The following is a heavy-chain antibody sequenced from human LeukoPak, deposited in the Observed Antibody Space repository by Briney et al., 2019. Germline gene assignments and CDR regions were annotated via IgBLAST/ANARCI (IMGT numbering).Heavy chain of an antibody. CDR1: GFTFSSYS. CDR3: ARDVYYYDSSGYYRNYYFDY. V-gene: IGHV3-21*01. D-gene: IGHD3-22*01. J-gene: IGHJ4*02. CDR2: ISSSSSYI. Sequence: GGSLRLSCAASGFTFSSYSMNWVRQAPGKGLEWVSSISSSSSYIHYADSVKGRFTISRDNAKNSLYLQMNSLRAEDTAVYYCARDVYYYDSSGYYRNYYFDYWGQGTLVTVSS.